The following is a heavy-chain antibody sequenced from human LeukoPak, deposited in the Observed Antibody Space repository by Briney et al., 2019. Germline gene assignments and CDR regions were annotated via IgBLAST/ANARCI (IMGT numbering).Heavy chain of an antibody. V-gene: IGHV3-23*01. CDR2: ISGSGGST. J-gene: IGHJ4*02. CDR1: GFTFSSYA. Sequence: PGGSLRLSCAASGFTFSSYAMSWVRQAPGKGLEWVSAISGSGGSTYYADSVKGRFTISRDNAKNSLYLQMNSLRAEDTAVYYCARAHWGDNYDFWSGYPRDYWGQGTLVTVSS. D-gene: IGHD3-3*01. CDR3: ARAHWGDNYDFWSGYPRDY.